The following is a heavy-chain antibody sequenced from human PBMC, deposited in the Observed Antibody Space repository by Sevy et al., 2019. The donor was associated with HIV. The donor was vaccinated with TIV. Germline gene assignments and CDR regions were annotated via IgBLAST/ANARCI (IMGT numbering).Heavy chain of an antibody. V-gene: IGHV5-51*01. D-gene: IGHD3-22*01. CDR2: IYPDDSDT. J-gene: IGHJ4*02. CDR3: ATSRSGYFDSSGYYIY. CDR1: GYSFTSHW. Sequence: GESLKLSCKGSGYSFTSHWLGWVRHMPGKGLEWMGIIYPDDSDTKYSPSFQGQVTFSADKSISTAYLQWSSLKASDTAIYYCATSRSGYFDSSGYYIYWGQGTLVTVSS.